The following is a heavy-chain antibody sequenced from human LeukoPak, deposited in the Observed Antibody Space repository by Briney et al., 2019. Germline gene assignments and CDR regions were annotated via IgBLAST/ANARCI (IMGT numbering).Heavy chain of an antibody. CDR2: IYYSGST. V-gene: IGHV4-39*01. J-gene: IGHJ2*01. D-gene: IGHD6-19*01. CDR3: ARQRLAVAGTWYFDL. Sequence: SETLSLTCTVSGGSISSSSYYWGWIRQPPGKGLEWIGSIYYSGSTYYNPSLKSRVTISADTSKNQFSLKLSSVTAADTAVYYCARQRLAVAGTWYFDLWGRGTLVTVSS. CDR1: GGSISSSSYY.